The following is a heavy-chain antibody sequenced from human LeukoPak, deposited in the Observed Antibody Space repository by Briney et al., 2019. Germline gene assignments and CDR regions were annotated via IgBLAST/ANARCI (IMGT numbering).Heavy chain of an antibody. CDR1: GFTFSDYN. D-gene: IGHD6-25*01. CDR3: ARVLGYDI. CDR2: ISRSGSTK. J-gene: IGHJ3*02. Sequence: PGGSLRLSCAASGFTFSDYNMRWIRQAPGKGLEWVSSISRSGSTKYYADSVKGRFTISRDNAKNTLYLQMNSLRAEDTAVYYCARVLGYDIWGQGTMVTVSS. V-gene: IGHV3-11*04.